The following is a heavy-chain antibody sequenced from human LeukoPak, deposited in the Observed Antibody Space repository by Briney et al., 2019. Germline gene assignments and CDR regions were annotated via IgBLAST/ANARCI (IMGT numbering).Heavy chain of an antibody. Sequence: ASVKVSCKASGYTFTGYYMHWVRQAPGRGLEWMGWINPNSGGTNYAQKFQGRVTMTRDTSISTAYMELSRLRSDDTAVYYCARSGRIAARPAWFDPWGQGTLVTVSS. CDR2: INPNSGGT. J-gene: IGHJ5*02. D-gene: IGHD6-6*01. CDR1: GYTFTGYY. CDR3: ARSGRIAARPAWFDP. V-gene: IGHV1-2*02.